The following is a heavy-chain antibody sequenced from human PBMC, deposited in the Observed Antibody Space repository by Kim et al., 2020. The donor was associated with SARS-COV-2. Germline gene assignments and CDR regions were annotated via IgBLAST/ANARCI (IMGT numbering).Heavy chain of an antibody. J-gene: IGHJ3*02. CDR2: ISGSGTIT. Sequence: GGSLRLSCATSGFTLSLYSMNWVRQSPGKGLEWVSHISGSGTITKHADSVRGRFTISRDNAKNSPFLQMNGLRAEDTAVFYCVRENCWSIDIWGQGTMAT. CDR3: VRENCWSIDI. V-gene: IGHV3-48*04. D-gene: IGHD2-15*01. CDR1: GFTLSLYS.